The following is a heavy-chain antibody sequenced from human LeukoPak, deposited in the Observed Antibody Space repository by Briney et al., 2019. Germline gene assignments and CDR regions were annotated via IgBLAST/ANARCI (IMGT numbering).Heavy chain of an antibody. D-gene: IGHD3-22*01. CDR2: MNPNSGNT. CDR1: GYTFTSYD. J-gene: IGHJ4*02. V-gene: IGHV1-8*03. Sequence: ASVKVSSKASGYTFTSYDINWVRQATGQGLEWMGWMNPNSGNTGYAQKFQGRVTITRNTSISTAYMELSSLRSEDTAVYYCARGRYYYDSSGYYYEDYWGQGTLVTVSS. CDR3: ARGRYYYDSSGYYYEDY.